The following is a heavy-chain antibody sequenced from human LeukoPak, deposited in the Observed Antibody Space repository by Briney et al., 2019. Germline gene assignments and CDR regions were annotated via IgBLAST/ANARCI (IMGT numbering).Heavy chain of an antibody. CDR3: AGVFCSSTSCYAGEVQFDY. Sequence: ASVKVSCKASGYTFTGYYMHWVRQAPGQGLEWMGWINPNSGGTNYAQKFQGRVTMTRDTSISTAYMELSRLRSDDTAVYYCAGVFCSSTSCYAGEVQFDYWGQGTPVTVSS. V-gene: IGHV1-2*02. CDR1: GYTFTGYY. J-gene: IGHJ4*02. CDR2: INPNSGGT. D-gene: IGHD2-2*01.